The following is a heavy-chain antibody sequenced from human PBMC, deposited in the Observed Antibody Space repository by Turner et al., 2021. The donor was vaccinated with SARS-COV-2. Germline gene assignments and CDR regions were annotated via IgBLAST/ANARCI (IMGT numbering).Heavy chain of an antibody. CDR2: INSDGSST. V-gene: IGHV3-74*01. CDR1: GSTFSNYW. J-gene: IGHJ6*02. Sequence: EVQLVESGGGLVQPGGSLRLSSAASGSTFSNYWMHWVRQAPGKGLVWVSSINSDGSSTRYADSVKGRFTISRDNAKNTLYLQMNSLRAEDTAVYYCASGGSWIYVMDVWGQGTTVTVSS. CDR3: ASGGSWIYVMDV. D-gene: IGHD2-15*01.